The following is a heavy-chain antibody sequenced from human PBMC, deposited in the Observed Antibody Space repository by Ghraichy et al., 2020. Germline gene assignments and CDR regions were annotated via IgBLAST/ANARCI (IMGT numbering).Heavy chain of an antibody. CDR3: ARGEIEQWSPYGMDV. CDR1: GFTFSSYG. Sequence: GESLNNSCAASGFTFSSYGMHWVRQAPGKGLEWVAVIWYDGSNKYYADSVKGRFTISRDNSKNTLYLQMNSLRAEDTAVYYCARGEIEQWSPYGMDVWGQGTTVTVSS. CDR2: IWYDGSNK. D-gene: IGHD6-19*01. V-gene: IGHV3-33*01. J-gene: IGHJ6*02.